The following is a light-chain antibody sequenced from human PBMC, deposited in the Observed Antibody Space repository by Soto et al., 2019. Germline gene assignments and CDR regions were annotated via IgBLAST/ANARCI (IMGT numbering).Light chain of an antibody. J-gene: IGLJ1*01. Sequence: QSVLTQPASVSGSPGQTITISCSDVGSYGVVSLYQQHPGKVPKLMIFDGTQRPSAVSDRFAGSKSANTSSLTISGLQAEDEADYYCSLDAGRNNYVFGTGTKVTAL. V-gene: IGLV2-23*01. CDR2: DGT. CDR3: SLDAGRNNYV. CDR1: DVGSYGV.